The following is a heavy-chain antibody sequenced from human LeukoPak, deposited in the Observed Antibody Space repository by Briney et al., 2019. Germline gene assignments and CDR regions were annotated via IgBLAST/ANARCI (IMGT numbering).Heavy chain of an antibody. CDR2: IYTSGST. V-gene: IGHV4-4*08. CDR3: ARDLGGSTSRFNWFDP. J-gene: IGHJ5*02. CDR1: GGSISSYY. D-gene: IGHD2-2*01. Sequence: SETLSLTCTVSGGSISSYYWSWIRQPPGKGLEWIGYIYTSGSTNYNPSLKSRVTMSVDTSKNQFSLKLSSVTAADTAVYYCARDLGGSTSRFNWFDPWGQGTLVTVSS.